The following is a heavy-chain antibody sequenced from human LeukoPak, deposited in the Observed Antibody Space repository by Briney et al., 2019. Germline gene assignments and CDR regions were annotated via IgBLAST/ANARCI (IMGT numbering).Heavy chain of an antibody. D-gene: IGHD4/OR15-4a*01. CDR3: AREKNRVVLTAPLQY. J-gene: IGHJ4*02. Sequence: PGGSLRLSCAASGFTFSSYAMSWVRQAPGKGLEWVANISQDVDSVKGRFTISRDNAKNSVYLQMNSLRAEDTAVYYCAREKNRVVLTAPLQYWGQGTLVTVSS. V-gene: IGHV3-7*01. CDR2: ISQDV. CDR1: GFTFSSYA.